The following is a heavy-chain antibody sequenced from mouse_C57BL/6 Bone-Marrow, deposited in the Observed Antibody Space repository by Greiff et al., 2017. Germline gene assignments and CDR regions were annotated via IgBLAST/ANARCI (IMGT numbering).Heavy chain of an antibody. Sequence: QVQLQQSGPELVKPGASVKLSCKASGYTFTSYDINWVQQRPGQGLEWIGWIYPRDGSTKYNEKFKGKATLTVDTSSNTAYMELHSLTSEDSAVYFCARRGDYGNNYYAMDYWGQGTSVTVSS. CDR2: IYPRDGST. V-gene: IGHV1-85*01. CDR1: GYTFTSYD. D-gene: IGHD2-1*01. CDR3: ARRGDYGNNYYAMDY. J-gene: IGHJ4*01.